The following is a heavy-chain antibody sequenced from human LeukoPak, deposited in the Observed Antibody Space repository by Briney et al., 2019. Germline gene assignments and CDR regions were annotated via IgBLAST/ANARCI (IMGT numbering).Heavy chain of an antibody. Sequence: GGSLRLSCAASGFTFSDYYMSWIRQAPGKGLEWVSYISSSTYTNYADSVKGRFTISRDNAKNSMYLQMNSLRAEDTAVYYCARISGSYVFDYWGQGTLVTVSS. D-gene: IGHD1-26*01. CDR3: ARISGSYVFDY. V-gene: IGHV3-11*03. CDR2: ISSSTYT. J-gene: IGHJ4*02. CDR1: GFTFSDYY.